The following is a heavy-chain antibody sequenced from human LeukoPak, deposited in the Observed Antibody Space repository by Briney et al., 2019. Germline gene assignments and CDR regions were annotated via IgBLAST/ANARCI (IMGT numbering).Heavy chain of an antibody. CDR1: GGSFSGYY. J-gene: IGHJ4*02. CDR3: HIVTTTFGAGVYDS. V-gene: IGHV4-34*01. Sequence: PSETLSLTCAVYGGSFSGYYWSWIRQPPGKGLEWIGEINHSGSTNYNPSLKSRVTISVDTSKKQFSLTVSSVTSADTALYYCHIVTTTFGAGVYDSWGQGTLVTVSS. D-gene: IGHD5-12*01. CDR2: INHSGST.